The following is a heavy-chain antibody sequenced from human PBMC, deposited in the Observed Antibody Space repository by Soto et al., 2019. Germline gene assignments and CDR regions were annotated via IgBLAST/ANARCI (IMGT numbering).Heavy chain of an antibody. CDR2: VYYSGGA. Sequence: SETLSLTCAVSGVSIHNSHSFWAWIRQPPGKGLEFIGSVYYSGGANYNPSLKSRVTISVDTSKNQLSLRVNSVTAADTAVYYCGRVVEGATRHTDFDSWGQGTLVTVS. CDR3: GRVVEGATRHTDFDS. J-gene: IGHJ5*01. D-gene: IGHD2-15*01. V-gene: IGHV4-39*01. CDR1: GVSIHNSHSF.